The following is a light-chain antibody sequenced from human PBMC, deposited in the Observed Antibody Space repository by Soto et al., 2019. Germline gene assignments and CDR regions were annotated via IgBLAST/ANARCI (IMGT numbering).Light chain of an antibody. CDR3: QQSDSTPST. Sequence: EIQLTQSPSSLSASLGERATFPCGASQSISSYLAWYQQKPGKAPKLLIYAASSLQSGVPSRFSGSGSGADFTLTISSLQPEDFATYYCQQSDSTPSTFGQGTRLEIK. V-gene: IGKV1-39*01. J-gene: IGKJ5*01. CDR1: QSISSY. CDR2: AAS.